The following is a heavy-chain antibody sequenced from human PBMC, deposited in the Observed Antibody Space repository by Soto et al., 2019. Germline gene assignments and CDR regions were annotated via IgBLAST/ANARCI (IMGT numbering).Heavy chain of an antibody. V-gene: IGHV3-30*18. CDR1: GFTFSSYG. J-gene: IGHJ6*02. Sequence: GGSLRLSCAASGFTFSSYGMHWVRQAPGKGLEWVAVISYDGSNKYYADSVKGRFTISRDNSKNTLYLQMNSLRAEDTAVYYCAKDGRRRITIFGVGSTYYYGMDVWGQGTTVTVSS. D-gene: IGHD3-3*01. CDR2: ISYDGSNK. CDR3: AKDGRRRITIFGVGSTYYYGMDV.